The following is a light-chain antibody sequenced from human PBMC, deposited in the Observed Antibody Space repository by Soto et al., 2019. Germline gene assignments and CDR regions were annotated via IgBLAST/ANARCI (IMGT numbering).Light chain of an antibody. Sequence: SYELTQSPSVSVSPGQTASITCSGDKLGDKYACWYQQKPGQSPVLVIYQDSKRPSGIPERFSGSNSGNTANLTISGTQAMDEADYYCQAWDSSTYVVFGGGTKVTVL. CDR1: KLGDKY. CDR3: QAWDSSTYVV. CDR2: QDS. J-gene: IGLJ2*01. V-gene: IGLV3-1*01.